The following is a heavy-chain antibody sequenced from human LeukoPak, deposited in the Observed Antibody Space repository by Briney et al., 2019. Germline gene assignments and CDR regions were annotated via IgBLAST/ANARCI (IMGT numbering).Heavy chain of an antibody. CDR1: GYPINIDYS. Sequence: SETLSLTCFVSGYPINIDYSWGWIRQSPGKGLEWIGVISPKGITYYNPSLRGRVSISPDTSKSQFSLRLSSMTATDTAMYYCARVPGVYFDFSIGFGSGWFDPWGQGILVTVSS. CDR3: ARVPGVYFDFSIGFGSGWFDP. J-gene: IGHJ5*02. D-gene: IGHD3-3*01. CDR2: ISPKGIT. V-gene: IGHV4-38-2*02.